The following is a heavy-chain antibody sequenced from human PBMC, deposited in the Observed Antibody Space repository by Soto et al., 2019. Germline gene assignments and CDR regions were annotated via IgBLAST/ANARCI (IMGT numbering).Heavy chain of an antibody. J-gene: IGHJ6*02. D-gene: IGHD3-16*01. CDR1: GYIFVNYG. Sequence: QVKLVQSGDEVKKPGASVKVSCKASGYIFVNYGIAWVRQAPGQGLEWMGWISPYTGNTHSATQVQGRLTMTTDTXXSTDYMDLGSRTSDDTAVYYCVMVDNYVTPTPQDVWGQGTTVTVSS. CDR2: ISPYTGNT. CDR3: VMVDNYVTPTPQDV. V-gene: IGHV1-18*01.